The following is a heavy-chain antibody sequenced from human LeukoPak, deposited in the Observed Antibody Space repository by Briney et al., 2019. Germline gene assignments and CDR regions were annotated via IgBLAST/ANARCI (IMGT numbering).Heavy chain of an antibody. Sequence: GASVKVSCKASGYTFTSYDINWVRQATGQGLEWMGWMNPNSGNTGYAQKFQGRVTMTRNASISTAYMELSSLRSEDTAVYYCARGSRRQLPQGYWGQGTLVTVSS. CDR2: MNPNSGNT. D-gene: IGHD2-2*01. J-gene: IGHJ4*02. CDR3: ARGSRRQLPQGY. V-gene: IGHV1-8*01. CDR1: GYTFTSYD.